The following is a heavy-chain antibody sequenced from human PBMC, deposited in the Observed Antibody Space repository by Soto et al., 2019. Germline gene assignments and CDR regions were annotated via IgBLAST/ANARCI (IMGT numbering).Heavy chain of an antibody. CDR1: GGSIISSKW. V-gene: IGHV4-4*02. CDR3: ARTKTGGRAAAASRGYYYYGMDV. D-gene: IGHD6-13*01. CDR2: IYHSGST. J-gene: IGHJ6*02. Sequence: SETLSLTCAVSGGSIISSKWWSWVRKPPGKGLEWIGEIYHSGSTNYNPSLKSRFTISVDKSKNQFSLKLSSVTAADTAVYYCARTKTGGRAAAASRGYYYYGMDVWGQGTTVTVS.